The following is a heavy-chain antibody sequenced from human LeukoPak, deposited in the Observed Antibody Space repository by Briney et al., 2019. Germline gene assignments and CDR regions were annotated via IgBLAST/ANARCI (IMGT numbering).Heavy chain of an antibody. Sequence: KPSETLSLTCAVYGGSFSGYYWSWIRQPPGKGLEWIGEINHSGSTNYNPSLKSRVTISVDTSKNQFSLKLSSVTAADTAVYYCAGSYCSSTSCYTGAWFDPWGQGTLITVSS. CDR2: INHSGST. J-gene: IGHJ5*02. CDR3: AGSYCSSTSCYTGAWFDP. V-gene: IGHV4-34*01. CDR1: GGSFSGYY. D-gene: IGHD2-2*02.